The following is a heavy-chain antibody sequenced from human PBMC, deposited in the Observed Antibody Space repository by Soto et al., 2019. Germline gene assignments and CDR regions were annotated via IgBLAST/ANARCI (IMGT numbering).Heavy chain of an antibody. D-gene: IGHD6-13*01. Sequence: QVQLQESGPGLVKPSQTLSLTCTVSGGSISSGGYYWSWIRQHPGKGLEWIGYIYYSGSTYYNPSLKSRVTISVDTFKNQFSLKLSSVTAADTAVYYCARGDRSSSWYIWFDPWGQGTLVTVSS. J-gene: IGHJ5*02. CDR3: ARGDRSSSWYIWFDP. V-gene: IGHV4-31*03. CDR1: GGSISSGGYY. CDR2: IYYSGST.